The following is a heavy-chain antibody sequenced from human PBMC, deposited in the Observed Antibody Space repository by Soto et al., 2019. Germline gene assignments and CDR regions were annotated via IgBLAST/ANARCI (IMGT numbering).Heavy chain of an antibody. CDR3: ARSQGSSTSLEIYYYYYYGMEV. V-gene: IGHV1-69*01. Sequence: QVQLVQSGAEVKKPGSSVKVSCKASGGTFSSYAISWVRQATGQGLEWMGGIIPISDTTNYAQKFQGRVTITADESTSTAYMELSRLRSEDTAVYYCARSQGSSTSLEIYYYYYYGMEVWGQGTTVTVSS. CDR1: GGTFSSYA. D-gene: IGHD2-2*01. J-gene: IGHJ6*02. CDR2: IIPISDTT.